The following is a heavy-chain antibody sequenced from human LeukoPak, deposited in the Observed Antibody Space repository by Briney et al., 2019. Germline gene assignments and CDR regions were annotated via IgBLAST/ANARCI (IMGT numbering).Heavy chain of an antibody. CDR2: IYFSGTT. Sequence: PSETPSPTCTVSGDSATSISYSWGWIRQPPGKGLEWIGGIYFSGTTSYTPSLKSLVIISVDTSKNQFFLMLTSVTASDTAVYFGGGAGTGTVGWFDPWGQGTLVTVSS. V-gene: IGHV4-39*05. CDR1: GDSATSISYS. CDR3: GGAGTGTVGWFDP. D-gene: IGHD6-13*01. J-gene: IGHJ5*02.